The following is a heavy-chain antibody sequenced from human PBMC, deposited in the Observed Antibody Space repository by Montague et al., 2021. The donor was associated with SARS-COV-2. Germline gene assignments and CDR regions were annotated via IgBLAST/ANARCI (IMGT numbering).Heavy chain of an antibody. CDR1: GGSISGHY. J-gene: IGHJ2*01. V-gene: IGHV4-59*11. CDR2: LDHSGDT. Sequence: SETLALTCSVSGGSISGHYWSWIRQPPGKGLEWIGNLDHSGDTKYNPSLKSRATISVDTSKNQFALRVHSVTAADTAVYYCAREFRIELWQTNWYFGLWGRGTLVTASS. CDR3: AREFRIELWQTNWYFGL. D-gene: IGHD3-16*01.